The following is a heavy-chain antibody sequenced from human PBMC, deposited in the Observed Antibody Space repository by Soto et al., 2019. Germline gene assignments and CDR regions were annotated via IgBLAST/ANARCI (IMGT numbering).Heavy chain of an antibody. Sequence: QVQLVQSGAEWKKRVASVKVSCKASGYTLTSYGISWVRQAPGQGLEWMGWISAWNGNTNYAQKLQGRVTITTDTSTSTDYRELRSLNSDDTSLYYRSRSRDYGGIYDDYWGQGTLVTVSS. CDR2: ISAWNGNT. V-gene: IGHV1-18*04. J-gene: IGHJ4*02. CDR3: SRSRDYGGIYDDY. D-gene: IGHD4-17*01. CDR1: GYTLTSYG.